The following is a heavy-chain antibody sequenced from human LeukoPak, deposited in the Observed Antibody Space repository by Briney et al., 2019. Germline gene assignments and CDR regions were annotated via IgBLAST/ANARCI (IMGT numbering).Heavy chain of an antibody. J-gene: IGHJ3*02. CDR2: VYYTGST. D-gene: IGHD6-19*01. CDR3: ARHKYSSGWPPEGAFDI. Sequence: SETLSLTCTVSGGSIISTYYWGWIRQPPGKGPEWLGSVYYTGSTYDNPSLKSRVTISEDTSNNQFSLKLSSVTAADTAVYYCARHKYSSGWPPEGAFDIWGQGTMVTVSS. CDR1: GGSIISTYY. V-gene: IGHV4-39*01.